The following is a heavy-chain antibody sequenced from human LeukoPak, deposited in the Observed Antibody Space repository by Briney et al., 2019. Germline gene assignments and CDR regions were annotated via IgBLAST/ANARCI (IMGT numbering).Heavy chain of an antibody. J-gene: IGHJ4*02. CDR2: IYYSGST. CDR1: GGSISSGSYY. D-gene: IGHD3-22*01. Sequence: PSETLSLTCTVSGGSISSGSYYWVWIRQPPGKGLEWIGSIYYSGSTYYNPSLKSRVTISVETSTNQFSLKVNSVTAADTAVYYCARDLDTSGYYFHYWGQGTLVTVSS. CDR3: ARDLDTSGYYFHY. V-gene: IGHV4-39*07.